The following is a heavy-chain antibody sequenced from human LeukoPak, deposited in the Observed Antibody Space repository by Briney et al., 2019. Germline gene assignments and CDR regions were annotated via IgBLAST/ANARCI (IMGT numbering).Heavy chain of an antibody. V-gene: IGHV3-30-3*01. CDR3: AREGSIVARTDY. J-gene: IGHJ4*02. Sequence: PGGSLRLSCAASGFTFSSYAMHWVRQAPGKGLEWVAVISYDGSNKYYADSVKGRFTISRDNSKNTLYLQMNSLRAEDTAVYYCAREGSIVARTDYWGQGALVIVSS. CDR1: GFTFSSYA. CDR2: ISYDGSNK. D-gene: IGHD3-16*02.